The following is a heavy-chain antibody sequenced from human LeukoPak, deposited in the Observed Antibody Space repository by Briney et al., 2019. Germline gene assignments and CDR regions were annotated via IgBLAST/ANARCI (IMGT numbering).Heavy chain of an antibody. CDR1: GYTFTSYD. CDR3: ARYHGSYYYYYMDV. CDR2: MNPNSGNT. Sequence: ASVKVSCKASGYTFTSYDINWVRQATGQGLEWMGWMNPNSGNTGYAQKFQGRVTITRNTSISTAYMELRSLRSDDTAVYYCARYHGSYYYYYMDVWGKGTTVTVSS. V-gene: IGHV1-8*03. J-gene: IGHJ6*03. D-gene: IGHD1-26*01.